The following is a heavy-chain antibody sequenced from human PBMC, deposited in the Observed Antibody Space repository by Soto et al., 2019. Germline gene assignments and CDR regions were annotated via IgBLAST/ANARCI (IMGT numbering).Heavy chain of an antibody. J-gene: IGHJ6*02. CDR1: GFTFSSYW. Sequence: LRLSCAASGFTFSSYWMSWVRQAPGKGLEWVANIKQDGSEKYYVDSVKGRFTISRDNAKNSLYLQMNSLRAEDTAVYYCARGRPLWKYRSSWYNNYYYGMDVWGQGTTVTVYS. CDR3: ARGRPLWKYRSSWYNNYYYGMDV. CDR2: IKQDGSEK. V-gene: IGHV3-7*03. D-gene: IGHD6-13*01.